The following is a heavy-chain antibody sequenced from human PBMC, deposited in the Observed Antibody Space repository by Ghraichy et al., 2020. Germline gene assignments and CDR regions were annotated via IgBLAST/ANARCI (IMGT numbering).Heavy chain of an antibody. D-gene: IGHD4-23*01. CDR1: GGSFSGYY. Sequence: TLSLTCAVYGGSFSGYYWSWIRQPPGKGLEWIGEINHSGSTNYNPSLKSRVTISVDTSKNQFSLKLSSVTAADTAVYYCARARANYGGIRRPYFDYWGQGTLVTVSS. V-gene: IGHV4-34*01. J-gene: IGHJ4*02. CDR3: ARARANYGGIRRPYFDY. CDR2: INHSGST.